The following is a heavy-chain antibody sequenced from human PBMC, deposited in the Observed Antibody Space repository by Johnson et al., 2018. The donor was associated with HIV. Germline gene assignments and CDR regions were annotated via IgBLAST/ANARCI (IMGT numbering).Heavy chain of an antibody. CDR1: GFTFSNYA. CDR2: ISYDGSNK. J-gene: IGHJ3*02. Sequence: QVQLVESGGGVVQPGRSLRLSCAASGFTFSNYAMHWVRQAPGKGLEWVAAISYDGSNKYYADSVKGRFTISRDNSKNTLYLQMNSLRAEDTAVYYCATGSPTVTTNAFDIWGQGTMVTVSS. V-gene: IGHV3-30*14. CDR3: ATGSPTVTTNAFDI. D-gene: IGHD4-17*01.